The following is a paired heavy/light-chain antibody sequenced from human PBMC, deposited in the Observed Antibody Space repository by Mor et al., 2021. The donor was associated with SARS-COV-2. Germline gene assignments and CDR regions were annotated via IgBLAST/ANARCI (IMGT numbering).Heavy chain of an antibody. CDR1: GFTVSSNY. D-gene: IGHD1-7*01. V-gene: IGHV3-53*01. J-gene: IGHJ6*02. CDR2: IYSGGST. Sequence: EVQLVESGGGLIQPGGSLRLSCAASGFTVSSNYMSWVRQAPGKGLEWVSVIYSGGSTYYADSVKGRFTISRDNSKNTLYLQMNSLRAEDTAVYYCARDLFSWNYVYYYGMDVWGQGTTVTVSS. CDR3: ARDLFSWNYVYYYGMDV.
Light chain of an antibody. Sequence: EIVLTQSPATLSLSPGERATLSCRASQSVSSYLAWYQQKPGQAPRLLIYDASNRATGIPARFSGSGSGTDFTLTISSLEPEDFAVYYCQQRSNWPQITFGQGTRLEIK. V-gene: IGKV3-11*01. CDR3: QQRSNWPQIT. CDR1: QSVSSY. CDR2: DAS. J-gene: IGKJ5*01.